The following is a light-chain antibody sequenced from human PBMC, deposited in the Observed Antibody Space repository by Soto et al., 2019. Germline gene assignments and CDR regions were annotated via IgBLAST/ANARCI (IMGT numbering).Light chain of an antibody. J-gene: IGKJ5*01. Sequence: DIQMTQSPSSLSASVGDSVTITCRSSQRISSFLNWYQVKPGKAPKPLIYTASSLYSGVPSRFSGSGSGTDFTLTITSLQPEDFATYYCQQGYTNPITFGQGTRLEN. V-gene: IGKV1-39*01. CDR1: QRISSF. CDR2: TAS. CDR3: QQGYTNPIT.